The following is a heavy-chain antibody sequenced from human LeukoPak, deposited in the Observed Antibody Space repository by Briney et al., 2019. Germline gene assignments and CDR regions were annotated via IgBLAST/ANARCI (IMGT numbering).Heavy chain of an antibody. D-gene: IGHD3-9*01. Sequence: PSETLSLTCTVSGGSISSYYWSWIRQPPGKGLEWIGYIYYSGSTNYNPSLKSRVTISVDTSKNQFSLKLSSVTAADTAVYYCARGPSQYYDILTGYYRTPSTRFDYWGQGTLVTVSS. CDR3: ARGPSQYYDILTGYYRTPSTRFDY. V-gene: IGHV4-59*12. CDR1: GGSISSYY. CDR2: IYYSGST. J-gene: IGHJ4*02.